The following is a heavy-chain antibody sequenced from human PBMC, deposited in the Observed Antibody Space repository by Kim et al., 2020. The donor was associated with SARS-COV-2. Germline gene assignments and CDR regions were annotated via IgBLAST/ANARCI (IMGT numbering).Heavy chain of an antibody. Sequence: ANSAEARFPISRDSTENTVYLQKNSLRVEDTAVYYCARGSWNGYNYFDYWGQGALVAVSS. CDR3: ARGSWNGYNYFDY. V-gene: IGHV3-53*01. D-gene: IGHD5-12*01. J-gene: IGHJ4*02.